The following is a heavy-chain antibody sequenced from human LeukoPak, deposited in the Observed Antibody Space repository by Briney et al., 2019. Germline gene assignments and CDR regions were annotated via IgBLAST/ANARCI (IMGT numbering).Heavy chain of an antibody. CDR3: ETPPNGHMDV. CDR1: GFTFSSYT. CDR2: ISSSSGTI. Sequence: GGSLRLSCAASGFTFSSYTMTWVRQTPGKGLEWVSYISSSSGTIHYADSVKGRFTISRDNAKNSLYLQMNSLRAEDTAVYYCETPPNGHMDVWGKGTTVTVSS. D-gene: IGHD2-8*01. J-gene: IGHJ6*03. V-gene: IGHV3-48*04.